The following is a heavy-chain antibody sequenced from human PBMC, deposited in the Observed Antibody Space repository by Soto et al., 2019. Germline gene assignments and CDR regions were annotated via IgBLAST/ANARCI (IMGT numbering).Heavy chain of an antibody. D-gene: IGHD6-19*01. CDR2: IYYSGST. J-gene: IGHJ6*02. CDR1: GGSISSGGYY. Sequence: SETLSLTCTVSGGSISSGGYYWSWIRQHPGKGLEWIGYIYYSGSTYYNPSLKSRVTISVDTSKNQFSLKLSSVTAADTAVYYCAREGEQWLDYYYYGMDVWGQGTTVTVSS. CDR3: AREGEQWLDYYYYGMDV. V-gene: IGHV4-31*03.